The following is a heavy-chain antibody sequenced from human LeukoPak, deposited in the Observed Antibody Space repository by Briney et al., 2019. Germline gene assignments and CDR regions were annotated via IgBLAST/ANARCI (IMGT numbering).Heavy chain of an antibody. J-gene: IGHJ5*02. CDR3: ASGDSRENWFDP. CDR1: GSRFTSYW. CDR2: IYPGDSDT. D-gene: IGHD3-22*01. V-gene: IGHV5-51*01. Sequence: GESLQISCKGSGSRFTSYWIGWVRQLPGKGLEWMGIIYPGDSDTTYSPSFQGQVTISADKSISTPSLQWSSLKASDTAMYYCASGDSRENWFDPWGQGTLVTVSS.